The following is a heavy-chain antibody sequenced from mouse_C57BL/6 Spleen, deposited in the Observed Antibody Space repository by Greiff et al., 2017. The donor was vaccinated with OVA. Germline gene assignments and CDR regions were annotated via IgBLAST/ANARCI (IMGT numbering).Heavy chain of an antibody. D-gene: IGHD2-4*01. Sequence: VPLQQSWADLATPGSSVTLSFPASCSPFPSSSLPCVLPPPCPVLSWIGYINPSSGFTKYNQKFKDKATLTADKSSSTAYMQLSSLTYEDSAVYYCARSDYDGTDYAMDYWGQGTSVTVSS. CDR2: INPSSGFT. CDR3: ARSDYDGTDYAMDY. V-gene: IGHV1-7*01. J-gene: IGHJ4*01. CDR1: CSPFPSSS.